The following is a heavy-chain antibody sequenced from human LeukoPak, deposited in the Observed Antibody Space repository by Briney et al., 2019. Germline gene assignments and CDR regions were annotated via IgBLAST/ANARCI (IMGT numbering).Heavy chain of an antibody. CDR1: GFTFSSYE. CDR2: ISSSGSTI. D-gene: IGHD5-12*01. CDR3: ARDGLPYYFDY. Sequence: GGSLRLSCAAPGFTFSSYEMNWVRQAPGKGLEWVSYISSSGSTIYYADSVKGRFTISRDNAKNSLYLQMNSLRAEDTAVYYCARDGLPYYFDYWGQGTLVTVSS. V-gene: IGHV3-48*03. J-gene: IGHJ4*02.